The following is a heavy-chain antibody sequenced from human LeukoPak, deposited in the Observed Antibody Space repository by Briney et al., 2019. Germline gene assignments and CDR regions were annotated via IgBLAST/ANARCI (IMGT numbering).Heavy chain of an antibody. J-gene: IGHJ3*02. D-gene: IGHD5-18*01. V-gene: IGHV4-31*03. Sequence: PSDTLSLTCTVSGGSISSGAYYWGWIRQYPGKGLQWIGYIYYSGNTYYSPSLKSRLTISLDTSKNQFSLNLTSVTAADTAFYYCARSSSYGSAFDIWGQGTVVTVSS. CDR2: IYYSGNT. CDR1: GGSISSGAYY. CDR3: ARSSSYGSAFDI.